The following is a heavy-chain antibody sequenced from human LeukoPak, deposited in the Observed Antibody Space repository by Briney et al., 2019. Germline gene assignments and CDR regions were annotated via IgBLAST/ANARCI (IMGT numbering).Heavy chain of an antibody. Sequence: SETLSLTCAVYGGSFSGYYWSWIRQPPGKGLEWIGYIYYSRSTNYNPSLKSRVTISVDTSKNQFSLKLSSVTAADTAVYYCARADLIKAFDYWGQGTLVTVSS. CDR3: ARADLIKAFDY. CDR2: IYYSRST. D-gene: IGHD5-24*01. J-gene: IGHJ4*02. V-gene: IGHV4-59*01. CDR1: GGSFSGYY.